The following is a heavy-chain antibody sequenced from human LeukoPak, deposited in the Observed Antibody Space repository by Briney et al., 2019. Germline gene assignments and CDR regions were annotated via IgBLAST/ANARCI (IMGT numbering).Heavy chain of an antibody. CDR3: ARAGLVVVTAKKSDAFDV. J-gene: IGHJ3*01. CDR2: SRNKANSYTT. CDR1: GFTFSDHY. V-gene: IGHV3-72*01. Sequence: GGSLRLSCAASGFTFSDHYMDWVRQAPGEGLGGVGRSRNKANSYTTEYAASVKGRFIISRDVSKDSLYLQMNSLKTEDTAVYYCARAGLVVVTAKKSDAFDVWGQGTMVTVSS. D-gene: IGHD2-21*02.